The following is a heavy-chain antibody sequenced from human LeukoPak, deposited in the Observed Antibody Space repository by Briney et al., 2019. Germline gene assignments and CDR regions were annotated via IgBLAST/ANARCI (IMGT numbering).Heavy chain of an antibody. Sequence: SETLSLTCAVYGGSFSGYYWSWIRQPPGKGLEWIGYIYYSGSTNYNPSLKSRVTISVDTSKNQFSLKLSSVTAADTAVYYCARQLIGWFDPWGQGTLVTVSS. V-gene: IGHV4-59*01. CDR2: IYYSGST. D-gene: IGHD3-16*01. CDR3: ARQLIGWFDP. CDR1: GGSFSGYY. J-gene: IGHJ5*02.